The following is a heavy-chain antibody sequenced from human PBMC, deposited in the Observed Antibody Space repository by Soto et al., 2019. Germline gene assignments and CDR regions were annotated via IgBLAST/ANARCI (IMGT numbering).Heavy chain of an antibody. D-gene: IGHD4-4*01. CDR1: GFTFSDSW. Sequence: EVQLVESGGGLVQPGGSLRLSCTASGFTFSDSWMTWVRQAPGKGLEWVARIKPDESEKKYADSVKGRFSISRDNAKNSMYLHMDSLRGEDPAVYYCVRGGRNYASWGQGPIVTVSS. CDR2: IKPDESEK. J-gene: IGHJ1*01. V-gene: IGHV3-7*01. CDR3: VRGGRNYAS.